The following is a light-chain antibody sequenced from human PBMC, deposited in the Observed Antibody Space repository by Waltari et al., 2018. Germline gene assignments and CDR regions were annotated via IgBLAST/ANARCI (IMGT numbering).Light chain of an antibody. J-gene: IGLJ1*01. Sequence: QSVLTQPPSASGTPGQRVTLSCSGSSSNIGSNTVTWYPQLPGTAPKLLIYSNNQRPSGVPDRFSGSKSGTSASLAISGLQSEDEADYYCAAWDDSLNGYVFGTGTKVTVL. CDR1: SSNIGSNT. CDR2: SNN. CDR3: AAWDDSLNGYV. V-gene: IGLV1-44*01.